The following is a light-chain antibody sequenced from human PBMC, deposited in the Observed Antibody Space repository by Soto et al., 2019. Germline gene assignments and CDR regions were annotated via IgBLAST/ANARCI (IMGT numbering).Light chain of an antibody. CDR2: DVN. Sequence: QSALTQPPSASGSPGQSVTISCTGTSSDVGGYNYVSWYRQHPGKAPQLIIYDVNKRPSGVPDRFSGSKSGNTASLTISGLQPEDEADYYCSSYTLTATLFGGGTKLTVL. CDR1: SSDVGGYNY. V-gene: IGLV2-8*01. J-gene: IGLJ2*01. CDR3: SSYTLTATL.